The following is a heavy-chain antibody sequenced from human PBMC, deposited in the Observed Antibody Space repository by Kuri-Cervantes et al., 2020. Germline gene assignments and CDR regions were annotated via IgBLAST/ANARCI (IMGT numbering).Heavy chain of an antibody. CDR2: IIPIFTTP. J-gene: IGHJ4*02. D-gene: IGHD6-19*01. Sequence: SVKVSCKASGYTFSGYYMYWVRQAPGQGLEWLGGIIPIFTTPNYSQKFQGRVTITTDESTGTAYMEMSSLTSEDTAVYYCARHRASSAWNYWGQGTLVTVSS. V-gene: IGHV1-69*05. CDR3: ARHRASSAWNY. CDR1: GYTFSGYY.